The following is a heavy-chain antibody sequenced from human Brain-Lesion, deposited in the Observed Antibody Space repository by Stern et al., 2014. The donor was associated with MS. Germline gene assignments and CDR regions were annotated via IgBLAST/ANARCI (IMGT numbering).Heavy chain of an antibody. CDR2: IYTTGST. D-gene: IGHD5-18*01. CDR3: ARDKEDTNMAFRYFDN. Sequence: VQLLESGPGLVKPSQTLSLTCTVSGGSVGSGSYDWSWIRQPAGKGLEWIGRIYTTGSTYYNPSLKSRVSLSIDTSKNQFSLKLTSVTAADTAVYYCARDKEDTNMAFRYFDNWGQGTLVTVSS. CDR1: GGSVGSGSYD. V-gene: IGHV4-61*02. J-gene: IGHJ4*02.